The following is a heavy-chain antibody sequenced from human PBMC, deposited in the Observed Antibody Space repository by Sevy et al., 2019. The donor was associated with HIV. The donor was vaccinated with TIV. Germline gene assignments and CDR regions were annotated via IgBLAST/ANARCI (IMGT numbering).Heavy chain of an antibody. CDR3: AVKQQLAEGSGY. D-gene: IGHD6-13*01. Sequence: ASVKVSCKASGFTFTSSAVQWVRQARGQRLEWIGWIVVGSGNTNYAQKFQERVTITRDMSTSTDYMELSSLRSEDTAVYYCAVKQQLAEGSGYWGQGTLVTVSS. J-gene: IGHJ4*02. CDR2: IVVGSGNT. V-gene: IGHV1-58*01. CDR1: GFTFTSSA.